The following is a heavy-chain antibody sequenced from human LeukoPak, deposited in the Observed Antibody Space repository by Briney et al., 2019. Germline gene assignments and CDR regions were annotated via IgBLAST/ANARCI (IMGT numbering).Heavy chain of an antibody. V-gene: IGHV1-46*01. CDR3: ARLRYGSGICPDY. CDR1: GYTFTSYY. D-gene: IGHD3-10*01. CDR2: INPSGGST. Sequence: ASVKVSCKASGYTFTSYYMHWVRQAPGQGLEWMGGINPSGGSTSYAQKFQGRLTMTRDTSTSTVYMELSSVTAADTAVYYCARLRYGSGICPDYWGQGTLVTVSS. J-gene: IGHJ4*02.